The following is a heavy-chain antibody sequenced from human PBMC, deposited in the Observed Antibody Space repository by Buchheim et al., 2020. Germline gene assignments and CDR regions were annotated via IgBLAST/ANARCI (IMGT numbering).Heavy chain of an antibody. D-gene: IGHD4-17*01. CDR3: AREGDGDYLP. Sequence: QLQLQESGPGLVKPSETLSLTCTVSGGSISSSGYYWGWIRQPPGKGLEWIGSIYYSGSTYYNPSLKSRVIISVDTSKNQFSLKRSSVTAADTAVYYCAREGDGDYLPWGQGTL. CDR2: IYYSGST. V-gene: IGHV4-39*07. J-gene: IGHJ4*02. CDR1: GGSISSSGYY.